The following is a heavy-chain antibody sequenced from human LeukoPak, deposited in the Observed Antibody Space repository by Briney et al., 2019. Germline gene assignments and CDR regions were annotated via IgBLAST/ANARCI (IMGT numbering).Heavy chain of an antibody. CDR2: IYSGGST. D-gene: IGHD3-10*01. J-gene: IGHJ3*02. V-gene: IGHV3-66*01. Sequence: GGSLRLSCAASGFTFSSYSMNWVRQAPGKGLEWVSVIYSGGSTYYVDSVKGRFTISRDNSKNTLYLQMNSLRAEDTAVYYCARDTEIQDYGSGSRDAFDIWGQGTMVTVSS. CDR3: ARDTEIQDYGSGSRDAFDI. CDR1: GFTFSSYS.